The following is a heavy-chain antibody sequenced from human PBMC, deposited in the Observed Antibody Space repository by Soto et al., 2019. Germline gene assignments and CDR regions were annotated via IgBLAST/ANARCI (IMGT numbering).Heavy chain of an antibody. Sequence: QVQLVESGGGVVQPGRSLRLSCAASGFIFSSYTMHWVRQAPGKGLEWVGVITYDGSSQYYADSVKGRFTISRDNSRNMLFLQMNSLRPDDTAVYYFARAPSGSYPEFDYWGQGTLVTVSS. V-gene: IGHV3-30-3*01. CDR2: ITYDGSSQ. CDR3: ARAPSGSYPEFDY. J-gene: IGHJ4*02. D-gene: IGHD1-26*01. CDR1: GFIFSSYT.